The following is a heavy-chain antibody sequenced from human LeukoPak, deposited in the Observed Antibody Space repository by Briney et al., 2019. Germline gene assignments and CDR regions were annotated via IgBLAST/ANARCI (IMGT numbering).Heavy chain of an antibody. V-gene: IGHV4-34*01. D-gene: IGHD2-2*01. CDR2: INHSGST. Sequence: PSETLSLTCAVYGGSFSGYYWSWIRQPPGKGLEWIGEINHSGSTNYNPSLKSRVTISVDTSKNQFSLKLSSVTAADTAVYYCARGQIVVVPAARGYYYGMDVRGQGTTVTVSS. J-gene: IGHJ6*02. CDR3: ARGQIVVVPAARGYYYGMDV. CDR1: GGSFSGYY.